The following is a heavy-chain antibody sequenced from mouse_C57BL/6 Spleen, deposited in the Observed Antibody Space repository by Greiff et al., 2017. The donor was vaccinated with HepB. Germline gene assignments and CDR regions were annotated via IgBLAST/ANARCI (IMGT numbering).Heavy chain of an antibody. CDR2: ISDGGSYT. Sequence: EVKLVESGGGLVKPGGSLKLSCAASGFTFSSYAMSWVRQTPEKRLEWVATISDGGSYTYYPDNVKGRFTISRDNAKNNLYLQMSHLTSEDTAMYYCARDNRVYDYDGYAMDYWGQGTSVTVSS. CDR3: ARDNRVYDYDGYAMDY. CDR1: GFTFSSYA. J-gene: IGHJ4*01. D-gene: IGHD2-4*01. V-gene: IGHV5-4*01.